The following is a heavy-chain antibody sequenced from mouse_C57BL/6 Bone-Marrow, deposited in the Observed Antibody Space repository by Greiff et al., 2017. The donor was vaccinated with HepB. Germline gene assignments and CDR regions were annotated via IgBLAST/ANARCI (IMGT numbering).Heavy chain of an antibody. V-gene: IGHV1-59*01. D-gene: IGHD1-1*01. J-gene: IGHJ4*01. CDR3: ARYNYYGSSPYYYAMDY. Sequence: QVQLQQSGAELVRPGTSVKLSCKASGYTFTSYWMHWVKQRPGQGLEWIGVIDPSDSYTNYNQKFKGKATLTVDTSSSTAYMQLSSLTSEDSAVYYCARYNYYGSSPYYYAMDYWGQGTSFTVSS. CDR2: IDPSDSYT. CDR1: GYTFTSYW.